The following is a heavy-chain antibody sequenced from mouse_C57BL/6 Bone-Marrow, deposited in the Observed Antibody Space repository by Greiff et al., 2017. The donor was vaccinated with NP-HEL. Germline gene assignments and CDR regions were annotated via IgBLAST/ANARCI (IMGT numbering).Heavy chain of an antibody. CDR2: IYPRSGNT. J-gene: IGHJ3*01. CDR3: ARGSLRRYLAWFAY. CDR1: GYTFTSYG. D-gene: IGHD1-1*01. V-gene: IGHV1-81*01. Sequence: QVQLQQSGAELARPGASVKLSCKASGYTFTSYGISWVKQRTGPGLEWIGEIYPRSGNTSYNEKFKGKATLTADKSSSTAYMELRSLTSDDSAVYFCARGSLRRYLAWFAYWGQGTLVTVSA.